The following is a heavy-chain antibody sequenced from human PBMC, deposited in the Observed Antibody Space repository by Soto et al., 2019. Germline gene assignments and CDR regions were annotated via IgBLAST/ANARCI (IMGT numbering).Heavy chain of an antibody. CDR2: ICYSGSP. Sequence: QVQLQESGPGLGKPAETLSLTSTVSGGSIISYDWSWIRQPTGKGLEWIGYICYSGSPNYNPSLKSRVTISVDTSKNQFSLKLSSVTAADTAVYYCARRYGPGFDYWGQGTLVTVSS. CDR3: ARRYGPGFDY. CDR1: GGSIISYD. V-gene: IGHV4-59*08. D-gene: IGHD4-17*01. J-gene: IGHJ4*02.